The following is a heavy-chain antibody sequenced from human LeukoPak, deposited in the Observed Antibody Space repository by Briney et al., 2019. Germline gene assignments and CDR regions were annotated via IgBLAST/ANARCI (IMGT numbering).Heavy chain of an antibody. V-gene: IGHV3-21*01. CDR2: ISSSSSYI. D-gene: IGHD2-15*01. CDR3: ARDPATRLFDY. Sequence: GGSLRLSCAASGFTFSSYSMNSVRQAPGKGLEWVSSISSSSSYIYYADSVKGRFTISRDNAKNSLYLQMNSLRAEDTAVYYCARDPATRLFDYWGQGALVTVSS. J-gene: IGHJ4*02. CDR1: GFTFSSYS.